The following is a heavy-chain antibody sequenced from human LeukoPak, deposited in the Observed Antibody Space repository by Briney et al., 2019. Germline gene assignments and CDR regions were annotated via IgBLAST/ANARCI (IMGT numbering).Heavy chain of an antibody. CDR2: IYYSGST. Sequence: SETLPLTCTVSGGSISSYYWSWIRQPPGKGLEWIGYIYYSGSTNYNPSLKSRVTISLDTSKNQFSLKLSAVTAADTAVYYCARADGYSSGWYFDYWGRGTLVTVSS. CDR1: GGSISSYY. V-gene: IGHV4-59*01. CDR3: ARADGYSSGWYFDY. J-gene: IGHJ4*02. D-gene: IGHD6-19*01.